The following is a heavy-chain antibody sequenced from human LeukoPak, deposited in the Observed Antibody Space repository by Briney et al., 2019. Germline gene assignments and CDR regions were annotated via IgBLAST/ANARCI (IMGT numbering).Heavy chain of an antibody. V-gene: IGHV3-72*01. CDR2: IKNIGNSDIT. Sequence: PGGSLRLSCAASGFTSSDHDMDWVRLAPGKGMDWVGRIKNIGNSDITQYAASVKARLIISRDDSKNSLYLQINSLKSEDRAVYYCVRMLRGLPCWGQGTLVTVSS. D-gene: IGHD3-10*01. CDR3: VRMLRGLPC. J-gene: IGHJ4*02. CDR1: GFTSSDHD.